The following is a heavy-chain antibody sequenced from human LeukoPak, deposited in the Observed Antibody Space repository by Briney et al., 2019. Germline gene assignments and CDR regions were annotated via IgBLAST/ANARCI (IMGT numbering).Heavy chain of an antibody. D-gene: IGHD6-19*01. J-gene: IGHJ4*02. CDR2: IKQDGSEK. CDR1: GFTFSSNW. V-gene: IGHV3-7*01. Sequence: PGGSLRLSCAASGFTFSSNWMSWVRQAPGKGLEWVANIKQDGSEKYYVDSVKGRFTISRDNAKNSLYLQMNSLRAEDTAVYYCARDASIAVAGDYWGQGTLVTVSS. CDR3: ARDASIAVAGDY.